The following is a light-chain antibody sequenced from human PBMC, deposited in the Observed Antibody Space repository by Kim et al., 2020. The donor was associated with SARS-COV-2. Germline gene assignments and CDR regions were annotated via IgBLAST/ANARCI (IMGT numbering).Light chain of an antibody. V-gene: IGLV6-57*04. CDR1: SGSFATNY. J-gene: IGLJ3*02. Sequence: NFMLTQPHSVSESPGKTITISCTRSSGSFATNYVQWYQQRPGSVPTTLIYENNQRPSGVPNRFSGSIDSSSNSASLTISGLKTEDEADYYCQSNDNTNRVFGGGTQLTVL. CDR3: QSNDNTNRV. CDR2: ENN.